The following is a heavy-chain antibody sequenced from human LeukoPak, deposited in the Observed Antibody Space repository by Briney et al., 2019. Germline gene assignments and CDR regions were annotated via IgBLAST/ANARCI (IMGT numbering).Heavy chain of an antibody. J-gene: IGHJ6*02. CDR2: IIPILGIA. CDR1: GGTFSSYA. CDR3: ARGRRGYDFWSGPSDLYGMDV. V-gene: IGHV1-69*04. Sequence: ASVKVSCKASGGTFSSYAISWVRQAPGQGLEWMGRIIPILGIANYAQKFQGRVTITADKSTSTAYMELSSLRSEDTAVYYCARGRRGYDFWSGPSDLYGMDVWGQGTTVTVSS. D-gene: IGHD3-3*01.